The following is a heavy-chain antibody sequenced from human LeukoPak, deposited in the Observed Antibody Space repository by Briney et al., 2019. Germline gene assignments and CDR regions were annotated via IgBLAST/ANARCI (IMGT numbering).Heavy chain of an antibody. D-gene: IGHD1-1*01. CDR2: IYYSGST. J-gene: IGHJ3*02. V-gene: IGHV4-59*01. CDR3: ARVPELEPGAFDI. Sequence: SETLSLTCTVSGGSISSYYWSWIRQPPGKGLEWIGYIYYSGSTNYNPSLKSRVTISVDTSKNQFSLKLSSVTAADTAVYYCARVPELEPGAFDIWGQGTMVTVSS. CDR1: GGSISSYY.